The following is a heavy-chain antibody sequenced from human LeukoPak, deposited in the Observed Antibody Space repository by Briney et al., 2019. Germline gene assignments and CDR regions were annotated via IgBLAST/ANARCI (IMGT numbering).Heavy chain of an antibody. D-gene: IGHD6-19*01. Sequence: GGSLRLSCTASGFTFGDYAMSWFRQAPGKGLEWVGFIRSKAYGGTTEYAASVKGRFTISRDDSKSIAYLQMNSLKTEDTAVYYCTRAFLGSGWSWIDYWGQGTLVTVSS. CDR2: IRSKAYGGTT. CDR1: GFTFGDYA. CDR3: TRAFLGSGWSWIDY. V-gene: IGHV3-49*03. J-gene: IGHJ4*02.